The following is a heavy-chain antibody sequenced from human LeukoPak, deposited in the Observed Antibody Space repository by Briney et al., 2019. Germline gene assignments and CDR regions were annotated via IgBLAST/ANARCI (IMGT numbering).Heavy chain of an antibody. CDR1: GGSISSGGYY. J-gene: IGHJ5*02. Sequence: SETLSLTCTVSGGSISSGGYYWSWLRQHPGKGLEWIGYIYYSGSTYYNPSLKSRVTISVYTSKNQFSLKLSSVTAADTAVYYCARGLGRWGPDWFDPWGQGTLVTVSS. D-gene: IGHD3-16*01. CDR2: IYYSGST. V-gene: IGHV4-31*03. CDR3: ARGLGRWGPDWFDP.